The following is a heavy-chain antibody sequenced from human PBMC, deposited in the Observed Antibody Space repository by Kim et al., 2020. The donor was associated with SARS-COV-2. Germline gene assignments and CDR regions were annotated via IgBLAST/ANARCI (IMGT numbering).Heavy chain of an antibody. Sequence: SETLSLTCTVSGGSISSYYWSWIRQPPGKGLEWIGYIYYSGSTNYNPSLKSRVTISVDTSKNQFSLKLSSVTAADTAVYYCARHVAAAGIVWGHYYYYGMDVWGQGTTVTVSS. CDR3: ARHVAAAGIVWGHYYYYGMDV. CDR2: IYYSGST. J-gene: IGHJ6*02. CDR1: GGSISSYY. V-gene: IGHV4-59*08. D-gene: IGHD6-13*01.